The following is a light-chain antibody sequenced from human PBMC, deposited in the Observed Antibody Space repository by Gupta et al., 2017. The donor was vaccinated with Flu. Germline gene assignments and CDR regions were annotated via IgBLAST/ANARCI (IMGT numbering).Light chain of an antibody. CDR3: HQSGNSPYT. CDR1: QNINTY. CDR2: VTS. Sequence: DIQMTQSPSSLSASIGDRVTITCRASQNINTYLSWFQHIPGKAPKLLIYVTSNLQSGVPSRFSGGGSGTHFNLTITSLQPEDFATYCCHQSGNSPYTFGQGTRM. J-gene: IGKJ5*01. V-gene: IGKV1-39*01.